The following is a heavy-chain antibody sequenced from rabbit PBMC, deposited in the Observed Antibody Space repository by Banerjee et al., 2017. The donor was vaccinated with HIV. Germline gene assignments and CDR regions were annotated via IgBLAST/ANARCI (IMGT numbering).Heavy chain of an antibody. CDR2: IYAGKGST. Sequence: QEQLVESGGGLVTLGGSLKLSCKASGFDFSTYWMCWVRQAPGKGLELIGCIYAGKGSTWYASWVNGRFTISRSTSLSTVDLKMTSLTAADTATYFCARAGAGYDGYGYGLWGQGTLVTVS. J-gene: IGHJ3*01. CDR1: GFDFSTYW. CDR3: ARAGAGYDGYGYGL. V-gene: IGHV1S43*01. D-gene: IGHD6-1*01.